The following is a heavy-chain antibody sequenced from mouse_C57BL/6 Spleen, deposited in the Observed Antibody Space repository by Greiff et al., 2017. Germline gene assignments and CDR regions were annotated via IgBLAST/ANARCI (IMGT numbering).Heavy chain of an antibody. Sequence: VQLQQSGAELMKPGASVKLSCKATGYTFTGYWIEWVKQRPGHGLEWIGEILPGSGSTNYNEKFKGKATFTADTSSNTAYMQLSSLTTEDSAIYCCARAPPGYYGYGSWFAYWGQGTLVTVSA. CDR3: ARAPPGYYGYGSWFAY. V-gene: IGHV1-9*01. CDR1: GYTFTGYW. CDR2: ILPGSGST. J-gene: IGHJ3*01. D-gene: IGHD2-2*01.